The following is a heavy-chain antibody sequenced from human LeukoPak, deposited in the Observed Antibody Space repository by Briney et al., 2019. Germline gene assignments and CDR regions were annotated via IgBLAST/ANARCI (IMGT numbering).Heavy chain of an antibody. CDR1: GYTFTSYG. CDR3: ARDRSPGYSGYVPSYY. D-gene: IGHD5-12*01. CDR2: ISAYNGNT. J-gene: IGHJ4*02. Sequence: ASVKVSCKASGYTFTSYGISWVRQAPGQGPEWMGWISAYNGNTNYAQKLQGRVTMTTDTSTSTAYMELRSLRSDDTAVYYCARDRSPGYSGYVPSYYWGQGTLVTVSS. V-gene: IGHV1-18*01.